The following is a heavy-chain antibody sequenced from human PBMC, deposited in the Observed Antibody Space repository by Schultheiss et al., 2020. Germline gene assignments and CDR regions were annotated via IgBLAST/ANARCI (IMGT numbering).Heavy chain of an antibody. CDR1: GDTFSSYA. J-gene: IGHJ3*02. V-gene: IGHV1-69*13. Sequence: TVKVSCKASGDTFSSYAISWVRQAPGQGLEWMGGIIPIFGTANYAQKFQGRVTITADESTSTAYMELSSLRSEDTAVYYCAREGMRGIAARHAFDIWGQGTMVTLAS. CDR3: AREGMRGIAARHAFDI. D-gene: IGHD6-6*01. CDR2: IIPIFGTA.